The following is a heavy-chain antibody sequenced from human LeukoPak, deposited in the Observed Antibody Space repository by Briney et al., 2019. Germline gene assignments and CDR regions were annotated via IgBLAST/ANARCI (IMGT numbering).Heavy chain of an antibody. CDR1: GFTLNNYA. J-gene: IGHJ4*02. D-gene: IGHD3-16*01. CDR3: ATTQPGGSYRDLTY. V-gene: IGHV3-23*01. Sequence: GGSLRLSCAASGFTLNNYAMNWARQAPGKGLEWVSAISGSGGRTYYADSVKGRFTISRDNSKNTLYLQMNSLRAEDTAVYHCATTQPGGSYRDLTYWGQGALVTVSS. CDR2: ISGSGGRT.